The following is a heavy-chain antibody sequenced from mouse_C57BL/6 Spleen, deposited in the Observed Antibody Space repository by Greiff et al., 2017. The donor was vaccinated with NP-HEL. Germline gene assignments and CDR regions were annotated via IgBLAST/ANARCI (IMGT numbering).Heavy chain of an antibody. CDR2: IDPNSGGT. D-gene: IGHD1-1*01. V-gene: IGHV1-72*01. Sequence: QVQLQQPGAELVKPGASVKLSCKASGYTFTSYWMHWVKQRPGRGLEWIGRIDPNSGGTKYNEKFKSKATLTVDKPSSTAYMQLSSLTSEDSAVYYCARGGVITTVVAPYYYAMDYWGQGTSVTVSS. CDR1: GYTFTSYW. CDR3: ARGGVITTVVAPYYYAMDY. J-gene: IGHJ4*01.